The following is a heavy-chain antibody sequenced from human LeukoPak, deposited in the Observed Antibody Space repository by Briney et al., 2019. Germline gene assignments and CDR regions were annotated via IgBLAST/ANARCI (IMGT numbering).Heavy chain of an antibody. CDR2: ITDSGGNT. CDR3: IKELRGTMYY. Sequence: GGSLRLSCSASGFTFSVYYMRWVRQAPGKGLECVSTITDSGGNTCYADSVKGRFIISRDNSKNTLYLQMNILRVEDPAVYYRIKELRGTMYYGGRGHLVPVTS. J-gene: IGHJ2*01. D-gene: IGHD2-8*01. V-gene: IGHV3-64D*08. CDR1: GFTFSVYY.